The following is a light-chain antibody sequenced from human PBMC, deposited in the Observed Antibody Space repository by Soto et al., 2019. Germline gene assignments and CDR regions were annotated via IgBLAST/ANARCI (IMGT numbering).Light chain of an antibody. Sequence: DIQMTQSPSTLSASVGARVTITSRASQTISSWLACYQQKPGKAPKFRIYDVSSLESGVPSRLSGSGSGTEFTLTISSMQPDDYATYYCQQYNTYWTFGQGTKVDIK. CDR3: QQYNTYWT. J-gene: IGKJ1*01. CDR1: QTISSW. V-gene: IGKV1-5*01. CDR2: DVS.